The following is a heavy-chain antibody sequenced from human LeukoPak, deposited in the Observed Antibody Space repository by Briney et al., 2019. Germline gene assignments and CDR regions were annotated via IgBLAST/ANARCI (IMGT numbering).Heavy chain of an antibody. V-gene: IGHV3-23*01. D-gene: IGHD6-19*01. CDR3: AKFINSYSSGWDYFDY. Sequence: QPGGSLRLSCAASGFTFSTYAMSWVRQAPGKGLEWVSAISGSGGSTYYADSVKGRFTISRDNSKNTLYLQMNSLRAEDTAVYYCAKFINSYSSGWDYFDYWGQGTLVTVSS. CDR1: GFTFSTYA. J-gene: IGHJ4*02. CDR2: ISGSGGST.